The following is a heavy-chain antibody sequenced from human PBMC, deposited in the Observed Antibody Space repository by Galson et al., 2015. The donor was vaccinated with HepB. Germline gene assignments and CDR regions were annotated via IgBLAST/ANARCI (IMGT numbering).Heavy chain of an antibody. Sequence: SLRLSCAASGFIFSHHALHWVRRAPGKGLEWVAFISYAGTTQYYADSVTGRFTVSRDSAKNTMFLQMDSLRVEDTAIYYCVKDRGYVYGDYDGYFQSWGQGALVTVSS. CDR2: ISYAGTTQ. CDR1: GFIFSHHA. V-gene: IGHV3-30*18. D-gene: IGHD4-17*01. J-gene: IGHJ1*01. CDR3: VKDRGYVYGDYDGYFQS.